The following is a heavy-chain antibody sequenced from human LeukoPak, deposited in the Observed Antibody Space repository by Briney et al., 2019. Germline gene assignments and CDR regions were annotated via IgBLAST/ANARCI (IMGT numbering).Heavy chain of an antibody. D-gene: IGHD3-22*01. V-gene: IGHV1-2*02. Sequence: ASVKVSCKASGYTFTGYYMHGVRQAPGQGLEWMGWINPNSGGTNYAQKFQGRVTMTRDTSISTAYMELSRLRSDDTAVYYCARDLGRRYYDSSGYYYHPWGQGTLVTVSS. CDR3: ARDLGRRYYDSSGYYYHP. CDR2: INPNSGGT. CDR1: GYTFTGYY. J-gene: IGHJ5*02.